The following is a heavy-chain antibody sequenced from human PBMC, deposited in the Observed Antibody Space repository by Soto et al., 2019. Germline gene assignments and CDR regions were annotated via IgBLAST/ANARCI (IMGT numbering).Heavy chain of an antibody. V-gene: IGHV3-53*01. CDR2: LYSGGTT. Sequence: ESGGGLIPPGGSLRLSCAVSGFTVSRNFMSWIRQAPGKGLQWVSILYSGGTTYYTDSVKGRFTISGDNSKNTVYLQMNSLRVEDTATYYCARVVLVGATPDYFDHWGQGTLVSVSS. CDR1: GFTVSRNF. J-gene: IGHJ4*01. CDR3: ARVVLVGATPDYFDH. D-gene: IGHD1-26*01.